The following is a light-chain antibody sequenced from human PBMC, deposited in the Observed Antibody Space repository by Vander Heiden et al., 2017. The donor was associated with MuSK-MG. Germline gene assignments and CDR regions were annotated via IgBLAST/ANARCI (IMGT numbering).Light chain of an antibody. CDR3: SSYAGSNNLGV. J-gene: IGLJ2*01. CDR1: DSDVGGSSY. V-gene: IGLV2-8*01. CDR2: DVS. Sequence: QSALTPPPSASGSPGPSATTHCTGTDSDVGGSSYVSWYQQHPGKAPKLMIYDVSKRPSGVPDRFSGSKSGNTASLTVSGLQAEDEADYYCSSYAGSNNLGVFGGGTKLTVL.